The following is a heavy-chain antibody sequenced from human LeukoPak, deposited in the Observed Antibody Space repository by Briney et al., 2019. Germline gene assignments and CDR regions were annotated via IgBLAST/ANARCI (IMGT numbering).Heavy chain of an antibody. D-gene: IGHD6-19*01. V-gene: IGHV6-1*01. Sequence: SQTLSLTCAISGDSVSSNSAACNWIRQSPARGLEWLGRTYYRSKWYNDYAVSVKSRITINPDTSKNQFSLQLNSVTPGDTAVYYCARGPDIAVAGSYYYYGMDVWGQGTTVTVSS. CDR3: ARGPDIAVAGSYYYYGMDV. CDR2: TYYRSKWYN. CDR1: GDSVSSNSAA. J-gene: IGHJ6*02.